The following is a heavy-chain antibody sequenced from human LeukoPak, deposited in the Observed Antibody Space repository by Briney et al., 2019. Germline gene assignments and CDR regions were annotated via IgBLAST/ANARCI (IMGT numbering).Heavy chain of an antibody. CDR2: IHYSGST. CDR3: ARGVYSYGYRSLDY. CDR1: GGSISSSSYY. D-gene: IGHD5-18*01. J-gene: IGHJ4*02. V-gene: IGHV4-39*07. Sequence: SETLSLTCTVSGGSISSSSYYWGWIRQPPGKGLEWIGSIHYSGSTYYNPSLKSRVTISVDTSKNQFSLKLSSVTAADTVVYYCARGVYSYGYRSLDYWGQGTLVTVSS.